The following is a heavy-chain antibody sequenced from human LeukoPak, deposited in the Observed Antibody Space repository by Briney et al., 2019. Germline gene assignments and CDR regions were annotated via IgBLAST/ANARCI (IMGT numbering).Heavy chain of an antibody. CDR3: ARENSGSYGYGMDV. V-gene: IGHV3-30-3*01. J-gene: IGHJ6*02. CDR2: ISYDGSNK. D-gene: IGHD1-26*01. Sequence: PGGSLRLSCAAPGFTFSRYDMHWVRQAPGKGLEWVTVISYDGSNKYYADSVKGRFTISRDNSKNTLYLQMNSLRAEDTAVYYCARENSGSYGYGMDVWGQGTTVTVSS. CDR1: GFTFSRYD.